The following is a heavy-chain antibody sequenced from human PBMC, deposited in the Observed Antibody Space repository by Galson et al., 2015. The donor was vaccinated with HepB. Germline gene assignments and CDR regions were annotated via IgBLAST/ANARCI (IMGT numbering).Heavy chain of an antibody. D-gene: IGHD6-13*01. CDR2: ISGSGGST. Sequence: SLRLSCAASGFTFSSYAMSWVRQAPGKGLEWVSAISGSGGSTYYADSVKGRFTISRDNSKNTLYLQMNSLRAEDTAVYYCAKNPIVADSSSWYLYFQHWGQGTLVTVSS. CDR3: AKNPIVADSSSWYLYFQH. V-gene: IGHV3-23*01. CDR1: GFTFSSYA. J-gene: IGHJ1*01.